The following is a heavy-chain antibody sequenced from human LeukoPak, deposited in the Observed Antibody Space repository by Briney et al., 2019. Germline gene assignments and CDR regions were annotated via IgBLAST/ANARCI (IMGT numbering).Heavy chain of an antibody. CDR1: GGSFSGYY. CDR3: ARRAYNYVYFDY. CDR2: IYHSGRT. Sequence: TSETLSLTCAVYGGSFSGYYWSWIRQPPGKGLEWIGSIYHSGRTYYNPSLKSRVSISVDTSKNQFSLKLTSVTAADTAVYYCARRAYNYVYFDYWGQGTLVTVSS. V-gene: IGHV4-34*01. J-gene: IGHJ4*02. D-gene: IGHD5-24*01.